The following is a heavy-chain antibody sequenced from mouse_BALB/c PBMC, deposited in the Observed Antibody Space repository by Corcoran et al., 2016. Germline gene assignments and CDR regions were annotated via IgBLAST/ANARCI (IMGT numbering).Heavy chain of an antibody. CDR3: ARGLYGPAWFAY. CDR2: IYPGSGNT. J-gene: IGHJ3*01. Sequence: QIQLQQSGPELVKPGASVKISCKASGYTFTDYYMNWVKQKPGQGLEWIGWIYPGSGNTKYNEKFKGKATLTVDTSSSTAYMQLSSLTSEDTAVYFFARGLYGPAWFAYWGQGPLVTVSA. CDR1: GYTFTDYY. D-gene: IGHD1-1*02. V-gene: IGHV1-84*02.